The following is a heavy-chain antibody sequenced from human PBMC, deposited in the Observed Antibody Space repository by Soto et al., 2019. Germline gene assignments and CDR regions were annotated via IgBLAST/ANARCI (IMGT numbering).Heavy chain of an antibody. J-gene: IGHJ4*02. CDR3: ARDEGGPAGQEVDY. D-gene: IGHD3-16*01. Sequence: QVQLQESGPGLVKPSQTLSLTCTVSGGSISSGDYYWSWIREHPGKGLEWIGYIYYSGSTYYDPYPKSRVTISVATSKNQFSLKLSSVTAADTVVYYCARDEGGPAGQEVDYWGQGTLVTDSS. V-gene: IGHV4-31*03. CDR1: GGSISSGDYY. CDR2: IYYSGST.